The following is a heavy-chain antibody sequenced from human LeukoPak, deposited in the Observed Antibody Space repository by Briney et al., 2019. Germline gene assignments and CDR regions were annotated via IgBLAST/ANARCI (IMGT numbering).Heavy chain of an antibody. J-gene: IGHJ4*02. CDR1: GFPFSSYA. V-gene: IGHV3-23*01. Sequence: GGALELPLSASGFPFSSYAMSRGRQAPGKGLGWVSAIWGSGGSTYYADSVKGRFTISRDNSKNTLYLQMNSLRAEDTAVYYCARADREYDILTGPHFDYWGQGTLVTVSS. D-gene: IGHD3-9*01. CDR3: ARADREYDILTGPHFDY. CDR2: IWGSGGST.